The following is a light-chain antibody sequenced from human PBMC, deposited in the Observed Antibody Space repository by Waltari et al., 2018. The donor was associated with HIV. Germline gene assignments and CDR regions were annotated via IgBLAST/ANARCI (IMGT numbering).Light chain of an antibody. V-gene: IGKV3-15*01. Sequence: EIVMTKSPVTLSVSQGERATLSCRASQSISGNLAWYQQKPGQAPRLLIYGASTRATGIPARFSGSGSGTEFTLTISSLQSEDFAVYYCQQYNNWPRTFGQGTKLEIK. J-gene: IGKJ2*01. CDR2: GAS. CDR1: QSISGN. CDR3: QQYNNWPRT.